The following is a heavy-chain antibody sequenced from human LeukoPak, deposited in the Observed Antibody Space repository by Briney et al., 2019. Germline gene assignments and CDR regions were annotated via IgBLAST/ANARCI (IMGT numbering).Heavy chain of an antibody. D-gene: IGHD3-22*01. V-gene: IGHV3-53*01. Sequence: PGGSLRLSCAASEFTVKSNYMSWVRQIPGKGLEWVSVIYSGGSTHYADSVKGRFTISRDKSKNTLYLQMNSLRAEDTAVYYCAREGSSGSYAFDIWGQGTMVTVSS. J-gene: IGHJ3*02. CDR3: AREGSSGSYAFDI. CDR2: IYSGGST. CDR1: EFTVKSNY.